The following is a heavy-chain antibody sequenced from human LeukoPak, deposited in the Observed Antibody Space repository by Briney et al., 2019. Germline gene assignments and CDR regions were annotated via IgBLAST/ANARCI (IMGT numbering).Heavy chain of an antibody. Sequence: PGGSQRLSCAASGFMFSSHWMTWVRQAPEKGLEWVANIKADGSEKYYVNSVKGRFTIARDNARNSLYLQMNSLRAEDTAMYYCATPLDYYDSSGYHQGGDWGQGTLVTVSS. V-gene: IGHV3-7*03. D-gene: IGHD3-22*01. CDR2: IKADGSEK. CDR1: GFMFSSHW. CDR3: ATPLDYYDSSGYHQGGD. J-gene: IGHJ4*02.